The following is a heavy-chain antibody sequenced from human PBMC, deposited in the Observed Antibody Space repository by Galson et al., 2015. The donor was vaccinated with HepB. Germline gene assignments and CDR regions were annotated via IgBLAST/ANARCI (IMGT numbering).Heavy chain of an antibody. CDR3: ARTLTTGGFFDY. CDR1: GYTFTSYY. D-gene: IGHD4-11*01. Sequence: SVKVSCKASGYTFTSYYMLWVRQAPGQGLEWMGIINPSGGSTSYAQKFQGRVTMTRDTSTSTVYMELSSLRSEDTAVYFCARTLTTGGFFDYWGQGTLVTVSS. V-gene: IGHV1-46*01. CDR2: INPSGGST. J-gene: IGHJ4*02.